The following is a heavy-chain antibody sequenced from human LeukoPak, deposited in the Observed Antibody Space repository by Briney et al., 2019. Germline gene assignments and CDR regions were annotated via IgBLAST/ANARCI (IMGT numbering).Heavy chain of an antibody. J-gene: IGHJ6*02. CDR2: ISYDGSNK. Sequence: PGGSLRLSCAASGFTFSSYGMHWVRQAPGKGLEWVAVISYDGSNKYYADSVKGRFTISRDNSKNTLYLQMNSLRAEDTAVYYCAKDRRYCGGDCYPLHYYYGMDVWGQGTTVTVSS. CDR1: GFTFSSYG. D-gene: IGHD2-21*02. CDR3: AKDRRYCGGDCYPLHYYYGMDV. V-gene: IGHV3-30*18.